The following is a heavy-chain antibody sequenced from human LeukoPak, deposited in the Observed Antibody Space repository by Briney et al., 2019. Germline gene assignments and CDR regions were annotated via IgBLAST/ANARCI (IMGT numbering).Heavy chain of an antibody. Sequence: GGSLRLSCAASGFTSSTNWMTWVRQAPGKGLEWVANIKQDGSEKYYVDSVKGRFTISRDNVKNSLYLQMNSLRAEDTAVYYCAKVPAGASRSGPFAYWGRGTLVTVS. CDR2: IKQDGSEK. CDR1: GFTSSTNW. V-gene: IGHV3-7*01. D-gene: IGHD3-16*01. J-gene: IGHJ4*02. CDR3: AKVPAGASRSGPFAY.